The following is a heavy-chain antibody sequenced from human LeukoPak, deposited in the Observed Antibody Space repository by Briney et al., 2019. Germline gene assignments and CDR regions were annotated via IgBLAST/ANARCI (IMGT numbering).Heavy chain of an antibody. CDR3: ARHGRSSSSWYYFNY. D-gene: IGHD6-13*01. CDR1: GGSISSNSDL. Sequence: PSEALSLTCTLSGGSISSNSDLSGWIRQPPGKGLEWIGSIYYSGITHYNPPLKGRVPVSVDTSKNQFSLRLSSVTAADTAVYYCARHGRSSSSWYYFNYWGQGILVTVSS. CDR2: IYYSGIT. V-gene: IGHV4-39*01. J-gene: IGHJ4*02.